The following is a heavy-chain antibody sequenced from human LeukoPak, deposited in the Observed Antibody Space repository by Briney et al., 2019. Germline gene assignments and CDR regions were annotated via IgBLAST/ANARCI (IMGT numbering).Heavy chain of an antibody. CDR1: GFTFSSFA. CDR2: ISGSGTAT. D-gene: IGHD3-3*02. Sequence: GGSLRLSCAASGFTSGFTFSSFAMGWGRQAPGKGLDWVSAISGSGTATHYAASVRGRFTSSRDNSKNTLYLEMNSLRAEDTAIYYCAKDISSTSSTPFDPWGQGTLVTVSS. J-gene: IGHJ5*02. CDR3: AKDISSTSSTPFDP. V-gene: IGHV3-23*01.